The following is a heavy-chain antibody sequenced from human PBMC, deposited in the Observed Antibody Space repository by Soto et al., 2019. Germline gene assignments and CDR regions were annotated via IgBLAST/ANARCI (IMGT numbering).Heavy chain of an antibody. CDR2: IYWDDDK. J-gene: IGHJ5*02. V-gene: IGHV2-5*02. Sequence: QITLKESGPTLVKPTQTLTXTCTXSGFSLSTSGVGVGWIRQPPGKALEWLALIYWDDDKRYSPSLKSRLTITKDPSKNQVVLTMTNMDPVDTATYYCAHRSDAAYSSWPQTNWFDPWGQGTLVTVSS. D-gene: IGHD6-13*01. CDR1: GFSLSTSGVG. CDR3: AHRSDAAYSSWPQTNWFDP.